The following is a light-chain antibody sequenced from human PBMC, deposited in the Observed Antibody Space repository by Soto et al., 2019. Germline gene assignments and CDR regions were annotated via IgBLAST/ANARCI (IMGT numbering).Light chain of an antibody. CDR3: CSYAGSNTWV. V-gene: IGLV2-11*01. CDR1: SSDVGGYNY. J-gene: IGLJ3*02. CDR2: DVS. Sequence: QSVLTQPRSVSRSLGQSVTISCTGTSSDVGGYNYVSWYQQHPGKTPKLMIYDVSNRPSAVPDRFSGSKSGNTASLTISGLQAEDEADSYCCSYAGSNTWVFGGGTKLTVL.